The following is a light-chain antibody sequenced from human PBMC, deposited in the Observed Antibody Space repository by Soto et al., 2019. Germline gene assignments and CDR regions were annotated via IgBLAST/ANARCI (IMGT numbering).Light chain of an antibody. CDR1: ISDVGGHGY. CDR2: EVT. Sequence: SVLTQPASVSGSPGQSITISCTGTISDVGGHGYVSWYQQHPGKAPKLMIYEVTYRPSGVSDRFSGSKSGNTASLTISGLQAEDEAEYDCFSFTSHSSHYVFGTGT. CDR3: FSFTSHSSHYV. V-gene: IGLV2-14*01. J-gene: IGLJ1*01.